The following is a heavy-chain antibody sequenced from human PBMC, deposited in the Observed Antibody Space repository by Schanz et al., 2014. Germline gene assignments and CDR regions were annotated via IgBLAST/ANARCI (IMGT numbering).Heavy chain of an antibody. CDR1: GFTLSRYW. J-gene: IGHJ4*02. CDR3: AKERDITGWNHGDY. Sequence: EVQLVESGGGLVKPGGSLRLSCAGSGFTLSRYWMTWVRQAPGKGLEWVASVKQDGSEKYYVDSVKGRFTIFRDNARNALYLQMNSLRTEDTAVYHCAKERDITGWNHGDYWGQGTLVTVSS. V-gene: IGHV3-7*01. D-gene: IGHD6-19*01. CDR2: VKQDGSEK.